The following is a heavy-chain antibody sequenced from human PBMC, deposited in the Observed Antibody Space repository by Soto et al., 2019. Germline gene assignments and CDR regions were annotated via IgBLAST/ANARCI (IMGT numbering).Heavy chain of an antibody. D-gene: IGHD2-15*01. CDR3: ARADCTGAYCYSWPFNYGVDV. Sequence: QVQLVESGGGVVQPGGSLRLSCTTSGFTFNTYGMHWVRQAPGKGLEWVAIIWHDGSNKYYADSVKGRFTISRDKSSNTLYLQMNSLRAEDTALYYCARADCTGAYCYSWPFNYGVDVWGQGTTVTVSS. J-gene: IGHJ6*02. CDR1: GFTFNTYG. CDR2: IWHDGSNK. V-gene: IGHV3-33*08.